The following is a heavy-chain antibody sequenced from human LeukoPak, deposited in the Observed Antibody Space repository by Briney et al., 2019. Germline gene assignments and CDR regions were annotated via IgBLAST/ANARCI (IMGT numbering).Heavy chain of an antibody. CDR3: ARDLTGGGLDY. V-gene: IGHV4-34*01. Sequence: PSETLSLTCAVYGGSFSGYYWSWIRQPPGKGLEWIGSIYYSGSTYYNPSLKSRVTISVDTSKNQFSLKLSSVTAADTAVYFCARDLTGGGLDYWGQGTLVTVSS. CDR2: IYYSGST. J-gene: IGHJ4*02. CDR1: GGSFSGYY. D-gene: IGHD3-16*01.